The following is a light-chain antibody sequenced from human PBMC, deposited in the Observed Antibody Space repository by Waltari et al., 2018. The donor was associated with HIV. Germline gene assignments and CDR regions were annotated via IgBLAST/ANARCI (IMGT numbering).Light chain of an antibody. V-gene: IGKV1-39*01. Sequence: DIEMTQLPDSLSASMGDTVTITCRASQNINKNLNWYQQKSGKPPTLVIYSASGLQSGVPSKFTGSGSGTDFNLTIPDLQADDFATYFCQQSEGVPLTFGGGTKV. J-gene: IGKJ4*01. CDR1: QNINKN. CDR3: QQSEGVPLT. CDR2: SAS.